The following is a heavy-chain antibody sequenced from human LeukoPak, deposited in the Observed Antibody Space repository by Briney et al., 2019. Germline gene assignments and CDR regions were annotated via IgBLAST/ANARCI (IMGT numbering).Heavy chain of an antibody. J-gene: IGHJ4*02. D-gene: IGHD1-26*01. CDR2: IYHSGST. CDR3: ARVAESWEFDY. CDR1: GGSISSGGYS. Sequence: SQTLSLTCAVSGGSISSGGYSWSWIRQPPGKGLECIGYIYHSGSTYYNPSLKSRVTISVDRSKNQFSLKLSSVTAADTAVYYCARVAESWEFDYWGQGTLVTVSS. V-gene: IGHV4-30-2*01.